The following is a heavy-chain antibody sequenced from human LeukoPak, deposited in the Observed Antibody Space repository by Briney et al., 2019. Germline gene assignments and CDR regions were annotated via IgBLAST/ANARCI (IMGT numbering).Heavy chain of an antibody. V-gene: IGHV4-39*07. CDR2: IYYSGST. CDR1: GGSISSSSYY. D-gene: IGHD1-26*01. Sequence: SETLSLTCTVSGGSISSSSYYWGWIRQPPGKGLEWIGSIYYSGSTYYNPSLKSRVTISVDTSKNQFSLKLSSVTAADTAVYYCARGGNYFDYWGQGTLVTVSS. CDR3: ARGGNYFDY. J-gene: IGHJ4*02.